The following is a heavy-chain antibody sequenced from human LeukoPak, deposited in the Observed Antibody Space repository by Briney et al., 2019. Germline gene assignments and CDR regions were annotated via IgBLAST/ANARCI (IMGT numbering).Heavy chain of an antibody. CDR1: GFTFDDYA. V-gene: IGHV3-9*01. Sequence: PGRSLRLSCAASGFTFDDYAMHWVRQAPGEGLEWVSGISWNSGSIGYADSVKGRFTISRDNAKNSLYLQMNSLRAEDTALYYCAKGGYILTGTMEDYFDYWGQGTLVTVSS. J-gene: IGHJ4*02. D-gene: IGHD3-9*01. CDR3: AKGGYILTGTMEDYFDY. CDR2: ISWNSGSI.